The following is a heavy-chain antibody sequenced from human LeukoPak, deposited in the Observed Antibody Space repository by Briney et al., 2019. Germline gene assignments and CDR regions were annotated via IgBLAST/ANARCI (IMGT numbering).Heavy chain of an antibody. CDR3: AKDPYTYSSSWYGWFDP. V-gene: IGHV3-30*18. Sequence: GRSLRLSCAASGFTFSSYGMHWVRQAPGKGLEWVAVISYDGSNKYYADSVKGRSTISRDNSKNTLYLQMNSLRAEDTAVYYCAKDPYTYSSSWYGWFDPWGQGTLVTVSS. J-gene: IGHJ5*02. CDR2: ISYDGSNK. D-gene: IGHD6-13*01. CDR1: GFTFSSYG.